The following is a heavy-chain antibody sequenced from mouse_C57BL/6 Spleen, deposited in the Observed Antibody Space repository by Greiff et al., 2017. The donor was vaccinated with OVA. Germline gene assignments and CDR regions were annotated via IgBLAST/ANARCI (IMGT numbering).Heavy chain of an antibody. CDR2: ISSGGSYT. CDR3: ARHVDDYDFDY. J-gene: IGHJ2*01. CDR1: GFTFSSYG. Sequence: EVQLVESGGDLVKPGGSLKLSCAASGFTFSSYGMSWVRQTPDKRLEWVATISSGGSYTYYPDSVKGRFTFSRDNAKNTLYLQMSSMKSEDTAMYYCARHVDDYDFDYWGQGTTLTVSS. D-gene: IGHD2-4*01. V-gene: IGHV5-6*01.